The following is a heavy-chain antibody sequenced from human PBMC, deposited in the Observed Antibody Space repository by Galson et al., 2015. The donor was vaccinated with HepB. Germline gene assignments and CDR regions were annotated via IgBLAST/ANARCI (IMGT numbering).Heavy chain of an antibody. CDR3: ARDPLQY. CDR2: ISYDGSNK. V-gene: IGHV3-30*04. J-gene: IGHJ4*02. D-gene: IGHD2-15*01. Sequence: SLRLSCAASGFTFSSYAMHWVRQAPGKGLEWVAVISYDGSNKYYADSVKGRFTISRDNSKNTLYLQMNSLRAEDTAVYYCARDPLQYWGQGTLVTVSS. CDR1: GFTFSSYA.